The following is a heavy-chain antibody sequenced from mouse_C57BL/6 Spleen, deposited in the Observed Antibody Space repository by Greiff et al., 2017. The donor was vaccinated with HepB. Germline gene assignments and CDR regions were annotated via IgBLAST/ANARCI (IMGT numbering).Heavy chain of an antibody. Sequence: QVQLQQSGAELARPGASVKLSCKASGYTFTSYGISWVKQRTGQGLEWIGEIYPRSGNTYYNEKFKGKATLTADKSSSTAYMELRSLTSEDSAVYFCYGYPFAYWGQGTLVTVSA. CDR2: IYPRSGNT. CDR1: GYTFTSYG. J-gene: IGHJ3*01. V-gene: IGHV1-81*01. D-gene: IGHD2-2*01. CDR3: YGYPFAY.